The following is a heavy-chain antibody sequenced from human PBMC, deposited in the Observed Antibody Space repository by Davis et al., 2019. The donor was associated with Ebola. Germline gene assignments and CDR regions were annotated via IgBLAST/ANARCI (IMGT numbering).Heavy chain of an antibody. Sequence: GESLKISCAASRFTFSSYWMSWIHQAPGKGLEWVSYISSSSSYTNYADSVKGRFTISRDNAKNSLYLQMNSLRAEDTAVYYCARDIVGATVADYWGQGTLVTVSS. J-gene: IGHJ4*02. V-gene: IGHV3-11*06. CDR3: ARDIVGATVADY. CDR2: ISSSSSYT. CDR1: RFTFSSYW. D-gene: IGHD1-26*01.